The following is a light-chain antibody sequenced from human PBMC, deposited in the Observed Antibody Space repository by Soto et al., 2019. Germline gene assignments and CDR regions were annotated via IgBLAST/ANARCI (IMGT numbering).Light chain of an antibody. CDR1: QNIRKY. CDR3: QQYDERPYT. Sequence: DIQMTQSPSSLSASVGDRVTITCQASQNIRKYLNWYQHKLGKAPRLLISDASHLEPGVPSRFSASGSGTDFTLTISDLQPGDRATYFCQQYDERPYTFGGGTRLEI. CDR2: DAS. V-gene: IGKV1-33*01. J-gene: IGKJ2*01.